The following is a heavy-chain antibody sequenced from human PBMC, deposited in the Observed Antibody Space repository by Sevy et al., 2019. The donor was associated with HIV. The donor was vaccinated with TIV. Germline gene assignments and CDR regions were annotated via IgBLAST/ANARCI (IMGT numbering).Heavy chain of an antibody. CDR2: TYYRSKWYN. D-gene: IGHD2-2*01. J-gene: IGHJ4*02. V-gene: IGHV6-1*01. Sequence: SETLSLTCAISGDSVSSNSAAWNWIRQSPSRGLEWLGRTYYRSKWYNDYAVSVKSRITINPDTSKNQFSLQLNSVTPEDTAVYYCARNPPYCSSTSCLFDYWGQGTLVTVSS. CDR3: ARNPPYCSSTSCLFDY. CDR1: GDSVSSNSAA.